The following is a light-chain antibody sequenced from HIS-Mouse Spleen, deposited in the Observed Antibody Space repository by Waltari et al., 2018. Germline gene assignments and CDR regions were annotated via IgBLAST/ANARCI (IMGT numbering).Light chain of an antibody. CDR2: SNN. V-gene: IGLV1-44*01. Sequence: QSVLTQPPSASGTPGQRVTISCSGSSSNIGSNTVNWYQQLPGTAPKLLIYSNNQRPSGVPDRFSGSKSGTSASLAISGLQSEDEADYYCAAWDDSLLWVFGGGTK. J-gene: IGLJ3*02. CDR3: AAWDDSLLWV. CDR1: SSNIGSNT.